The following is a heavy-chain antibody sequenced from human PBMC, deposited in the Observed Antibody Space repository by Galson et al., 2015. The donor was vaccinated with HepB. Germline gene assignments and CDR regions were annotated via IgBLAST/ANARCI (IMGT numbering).Heavy chain of an antibody. J-gene: IGHJ3*01. CDR3: ARDQVGDSGNYPHT. Sequence: SVKVSCKASGGIFSAYAISWVRQAPGQGLEWMGRIIPVLNVTNYSQNFQGRVTITADKSTSTGYMELRNLTLVDTAVYYCARDQVGDSGNYPHTWGQGTVVSVSS. CDR2: IIPVLNVT. CDR1: GGIFSAYA. V-gene: IGHV1-69*04. D-gene: IGHD1-26*01.